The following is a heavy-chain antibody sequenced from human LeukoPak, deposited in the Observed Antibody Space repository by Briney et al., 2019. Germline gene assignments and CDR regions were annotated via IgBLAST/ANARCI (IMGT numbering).Heavy chain of an antibody. CDR2: IYPGDSDT. Sequence: GESLKISCKGSGYSFTIYWIGWVRQMPGKGLEWMGIIYPGDSDTRYSPSFQGQVTISADKSISTAYLQWSSLKASDTAMYYCARLSYYYGSGINYYYYMDVWGKGTTVTISS. CDR3: ARLSYYYGSGINYYYYMDV. J-gene: IGHJ6*03. D-gene: IGHD3-10*01. V-gene: IGHV5-51*01. CDR1: GYSFTIYW.